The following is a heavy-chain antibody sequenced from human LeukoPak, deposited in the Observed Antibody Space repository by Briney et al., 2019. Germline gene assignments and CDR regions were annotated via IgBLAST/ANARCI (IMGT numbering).Heavy chain of an antibody. V-gene: IGHV3-21*01. Sequence: PGGSLRLSCAASGFTFSSYSMNWVRQAPGKGLEWVSSISSSSSYIYYADSVKGRFAISRDNAKNSLYLQMNSLRAEDTAVYYCARDGAYYYDSSGYYGGLGFDYWGQGTLVTVSS. CDR3: ARDGAYYYDSSGYYGGLGFDY. J-gene: IGHJ4*02. CDR2: ISSSSSYI. D-gene: IGHD3-22*01. CDR1: GFTFSSYS.